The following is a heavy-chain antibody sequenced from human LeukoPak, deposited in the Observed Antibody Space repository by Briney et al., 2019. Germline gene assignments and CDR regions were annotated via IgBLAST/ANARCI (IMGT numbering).Heavy chain of an antibody. Sequence: PGGSLRLSCAASGFTFSSYSMNWVRQAPGKGLEWVSSISSSSSYIYYADSVKGRFTISRDNAKNSLYLQMNSLRAEDTAVYYCARDSIRTIAFDYWGQGTLVTVSS. V-gene: IGHV3-21*01. CDR3: ARDSIRTIAFDY. D-gene: IGHD1-14*01. J-gene: IGHJ4*02. CDR2: ISSSSSYI. CDR1: GFTFSSYS.